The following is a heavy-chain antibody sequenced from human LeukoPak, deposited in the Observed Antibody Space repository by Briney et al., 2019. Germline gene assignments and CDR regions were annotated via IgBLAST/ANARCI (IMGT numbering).Heavy chain of an antibody. Sequence: SETLSLTCTVSGGSISSSSYYWGWIRQPPGQGLEWIGSIYYSGSTYYNPSLKSRVTISVDTSKNQFSLKLSSVTAADTAVYYCASISNLLDYWGQGTLVTVSS. CDR3: ASISNLLDY. CDR2: IYYSGST. CDR1: GGSISSSSYY. J-gene: IGHJ4*02. D-gene: IGHD2-2*01. V-gene: IGHV4-39*01.